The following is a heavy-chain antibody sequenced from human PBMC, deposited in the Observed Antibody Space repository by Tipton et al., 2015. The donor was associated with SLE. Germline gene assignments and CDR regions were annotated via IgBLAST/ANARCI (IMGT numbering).Heavy chain of an antibody. J-gene: IGHJ4*02. Sequence: QSGAEVKKPGSSVKVSCKASGGTFRSYAIIWVRQAPGQGLEWMGGIIPISGTVNYGQKFQGRVTITTDVSTSTAYMEVSGLKSEDTAIYYCARGVDTAVSKGFVLWGQGTLVTVSS. CDR2: IIPISGTV. CDR3: ARGVDTAVSKGFVL. V-gene: IGHV1-69*05. D-gene: IGHD5-18*01. CDR1: GGTFRSYA.